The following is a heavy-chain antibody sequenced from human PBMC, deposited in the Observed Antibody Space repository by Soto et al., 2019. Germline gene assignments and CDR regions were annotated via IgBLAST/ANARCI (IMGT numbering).Heavy chain of an antibody. CDR3: AKGGSMVRGVRGWFDP. Sequence: GGSLRLSCVGSGFTFSTYSINWVRQAPGKGLEWVSSISSRSDIYYADSVKGRFTISRDNSKNTLYLQMNSLRAEDTAVYYCAKGGSMVRGVRGWFDPWGQGTLVTVSS. V-gene: IGHV3-21*01. D-gene: IGHD3-10*01. J-gene: IGHJ5*02. CDR2: ISSRSDI. CDR1: GFTFSTYS.